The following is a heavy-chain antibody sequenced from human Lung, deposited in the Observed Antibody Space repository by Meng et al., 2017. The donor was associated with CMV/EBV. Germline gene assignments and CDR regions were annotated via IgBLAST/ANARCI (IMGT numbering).Heavy chain of an antibody. CDR1: GFTFSSYE. V-gene: IGHV3-48*03. D-gene: IGHD5-18*01. Sequence: GSLRLSCAAPGFTFSSYEMNWVRQAPGKGLEWISYISSSGSTIYYADSVKGRFTISRDYAKNSLYLQMDSLRAEDTAVYYCARQLADTLLAHYYYYGMDVWGQGTTVTVSS. J-gene: IGHJ6*02. CDR3: ARQLADTLLAHYYYYGMDV. CDR2: ISSSGSTI.